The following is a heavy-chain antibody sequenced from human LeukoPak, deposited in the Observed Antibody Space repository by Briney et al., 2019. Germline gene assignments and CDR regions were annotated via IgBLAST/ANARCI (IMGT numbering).Heavy chain of an antibody. V-gene: IGHV4-59*01. Sequence: SETLSLTCTVSGGSISSYYWSWIRQPPGKGLEWIGYIYYSGSTNYNPSLKSRVTISVDTSKNQFSLKLSSVTAADTAVYYCASAYYYESSGYLNWGQGTLVTVSS. J-gene: IGHJ4*02. CDR1: GGSISSYY. CDR2: IYYSGST. D-gene: IGHD3-22*01. CDR3: ASAYYYESSGYLN.